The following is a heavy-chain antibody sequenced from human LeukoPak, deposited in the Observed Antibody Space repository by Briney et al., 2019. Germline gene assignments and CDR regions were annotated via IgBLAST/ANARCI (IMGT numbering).Heavy chain of an antibody. V-gene: IGHV3-53*01. D-gene: IGHD3-10*01. J-gene: IGHJ4*02. CDR1: GFFVSNNY. CDR2: LYSGGTT. Sequence: GGSLRLSCTASGFFVSNNYMSWVRQAPGKGLEWVSVLYSGGTTYYADSVKGRFTISRDNSKNKLYLQMNSLRVEDTAVYYCARGGGARPTDYWGQGTLVTVSS. CDR3: ARGGGARPTDY.